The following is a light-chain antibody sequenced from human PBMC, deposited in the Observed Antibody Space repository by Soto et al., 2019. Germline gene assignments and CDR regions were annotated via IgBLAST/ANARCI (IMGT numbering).Light chain of an antibody. CDR2: RDG. CDR3: CSYAGSYIYV. V-gene: IGLV1-47*01. J-gene: IGLJ1*01. CDR1: TSNIGSHY. Sequence: QAVVTQPPSASGTPGQSLTISCSGSTSNIGSHYVYWYQHLPGTAPKVLIVRDGQRPSGVPDRFFGSKSGTSASLAISGLQAEDEADYYCCSYAGSYIYVFGTETKVTVL.